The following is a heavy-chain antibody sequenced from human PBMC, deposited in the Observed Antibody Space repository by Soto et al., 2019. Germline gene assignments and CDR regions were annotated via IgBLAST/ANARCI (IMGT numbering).Heavy chain of an antibody. CDR1: GGSISSYY. CDR3: ARDHSGYDGVFVH. Sequence: SETLSLTCTVSGGSISSYYWSWIRQPPGKGLEWIGYIYYSGSTNYNPSLKNRVTISVDTSKNQFSLKLSSVTAADTAVYYCARDHSGYDGVFVHWGQGTLVTVSS. D-gene: IGHD5-12*01. CDR2: IYYSGST. V-gene: IGHV4-59*01. J-gene: IGHJ5*02.